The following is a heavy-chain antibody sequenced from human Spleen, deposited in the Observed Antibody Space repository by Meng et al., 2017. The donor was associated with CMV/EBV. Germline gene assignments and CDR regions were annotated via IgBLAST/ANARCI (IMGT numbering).Heavy chain of an antibody. CDR3: ARVRGLSNGLDYFDY. V-gene: IGHV5-51*01. J-gene: IGHJ4*02. D-gene: IGHD5-18*01. CDR2: IDPHDSDV. Sequence: KVSCKGSGYSFTSYWIGWVRQMPGKGLEWMGIIDPHDSDVRYSPSFQGQVTMSVDKSISVAYLQWSALKASDSAIYYCARVRGLSNGLDYFDYWGQGTLVTVSS. CDR1: GYSFTSYW.